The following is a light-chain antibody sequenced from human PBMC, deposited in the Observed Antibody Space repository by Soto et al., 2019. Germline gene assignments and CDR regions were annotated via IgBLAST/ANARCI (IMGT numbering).Light chain of an antibody. V-gene: IGKV1-9*01. CDR3: QQLNSYPYT. J-gene: IGKJ2*01. CDR1: QGISSY. Sequence: DIQLTQSPSFLSASVGDRVTITCRASQGISSYLAWYQQEPGKAPSLLIYTASTLQRGVPSRFSGSGSWTEFTLTISCLQPEDFAIYYCQQLNSYPYTFGQGTKLEIK. CDR2: TAS.